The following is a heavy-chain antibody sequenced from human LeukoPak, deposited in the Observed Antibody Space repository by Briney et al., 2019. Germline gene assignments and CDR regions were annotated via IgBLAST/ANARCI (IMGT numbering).Heavy chain of an antibody. CDR2: ISSSSSYI. D-gene: IGHD2-2*01. J-gene: IGHJ4*02. CDR3: ARGGYCSSTSCYAEGVFDY. Sequence: GGSLRLSCAASGFTVSSNYMSWVRQAPGKGLEWVSSISSSSSYIYYADSVKGRFTISRDNAKNSLYLQMNSLRAEDTAVYYCARGGYCSSTSCYAEGVFDYWGQGTLVTVSS. V-gene: IGHV3-21*01. CDR1: GFTVSSNY.